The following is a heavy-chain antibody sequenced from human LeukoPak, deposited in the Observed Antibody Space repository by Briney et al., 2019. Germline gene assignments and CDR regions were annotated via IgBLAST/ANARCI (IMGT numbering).Heavy chain of an antibody. CDR1: GFTFTDYA. V-gene: IGHV3-23*01. CDR2: ILATRGNT. Sequence: GGSLRLSCAASGFTFTDYAMTWVRQAPGRGLEWVSAILATRGNTYYTDSVKGRFTISRDNSKNTLYLQMNSLRAEDTAVYYCAKGIAAAGQYFQHWGQGTLVTVSS. D-gene: IGHD6-13*01. CDR3: AKGIAAAGQYFQH. J-gene: IGHJ1*01.